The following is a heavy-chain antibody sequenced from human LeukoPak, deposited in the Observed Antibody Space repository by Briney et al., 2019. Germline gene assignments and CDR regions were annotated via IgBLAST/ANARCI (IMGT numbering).Heavy chain of an antibody. V-gene: IGHV1-46*03. CDR2: INPSVGGT. J-gene: IGHJ4*02. Sequence: ASVKVSCKAFGYGFTSYYIHWVRQAPGQGLEWTGIINPSVGGTTYARKFQGRVTMTRDTSTSTVYMELSSLRSEDTAVYYCARHGSGRYYPAEGRVDYWGQGTLVTVSS. CDR3: ARHGSGRYYPAEGRVDY. D-gene: IGHD3-10*01. CDR1: GYGFTSYY.